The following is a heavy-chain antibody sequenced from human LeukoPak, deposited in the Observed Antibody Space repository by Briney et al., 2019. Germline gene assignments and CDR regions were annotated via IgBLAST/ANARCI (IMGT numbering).Heavy chain of an antibody. V-gene: IGHV4-38-2*01. CDR1: GYSISSGYY. CDR3: ARVRSMTTVTTNAFDI. Sequence: SETLSLSCAVSGYSISSGYYWGWIRQPPGKGLEWIGSIYHSGSTYYNPSLKSRVIISVDTSKNQFSLKLSSVTAADTAVYYCARVRSMTTVTTNAFDIWGQGTMVTVSS. J-gene: IGHJ3*02. CDR2: IYHSGST. D-gene: IGHD4-17*01.